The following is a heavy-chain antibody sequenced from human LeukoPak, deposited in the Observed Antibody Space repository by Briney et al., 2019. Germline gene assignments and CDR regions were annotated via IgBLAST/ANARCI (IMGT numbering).Heavy chain of an antibody. CDR1: GYTFTSYG. CDR3: ARDFLNYYDSSGYTDY. Sequence: ASVKVSCKASGYTFTSYGIIWVRQAPGQGLEWMGWISAYNGNTNYAQKLQGRVTMTTDTSTSTAYMELRSLRSDDTAVYYCARDFLNYYDSSGYTDYWGQGTLVTVSS. J-gene: IGHJ4*02. D-gene: IGHD3-22*01. V-gene: IGHV1-18*01. CDR2: ISAYNGNT.